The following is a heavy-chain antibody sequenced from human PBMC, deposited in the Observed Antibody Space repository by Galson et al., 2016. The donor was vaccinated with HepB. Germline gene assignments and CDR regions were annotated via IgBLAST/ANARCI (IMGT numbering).Heavy chain of an antibody. Sequence: PALVKPTQTLTLTCTFSGFSLSSRGVGVGWFRHPPGKALEWLALIYWDEDKRYSPSLKSRLTITKDTSKNQVVLTMTNMDPVDTATYFCAHSVAQQCGDGCYSISGWFDPWGQGTLVTVSS. CDR3: AHSVAQQCGDGCYSISGWFDP. J-gene: IGHJ5*02. D-gene: IGHD2-21*01. V-gene: IGHV2-5*02. CDR2: IYWDEDK. CDR1: GFSLSSRGVG.